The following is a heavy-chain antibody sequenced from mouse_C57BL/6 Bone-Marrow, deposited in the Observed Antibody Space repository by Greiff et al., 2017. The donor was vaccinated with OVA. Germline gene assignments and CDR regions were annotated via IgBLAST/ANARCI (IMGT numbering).Heavy chain of an antibody. D-gene: IGHD4-1*01. J-gene: IGHJ2*01. CDR1: GFTFTDYY. CDR3: ASQNWDAFDY. V-gene: IGHV7-3*01. CDR2: IRNKANGYTT. Sequence: EVKLVESGGGLVQPGGSLSLSCAASGFTFTDYYMSWVRQPPGKALEWLGFIRNKANGYTTEYSASVKGRFTISRDNSQSILYLQMNALRAEDSATYYCASQNWDAFDYWGQGTTLTVSS.